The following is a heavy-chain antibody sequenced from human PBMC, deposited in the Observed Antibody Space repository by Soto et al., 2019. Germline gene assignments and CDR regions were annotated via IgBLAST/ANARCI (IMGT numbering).Heavy chain of an antibody. J-gene: IGHJ6*02. CDR1: GYTFTDYY. D-gene: IGHD5-12*01. CDR2: ISPHNCDN. CDR3: ARDGGVASVYGMDV. Sequence: QVHLVQSGAEVKRPGASVKVSCKASGYTFTDYYIHWVRQAPGQGLEWLGWISPHNCDNNYAQKLRGRVTLSRDTTINTSYLKMDRLTTDDTAVYYCARDGGVASVYGMDVWGQGTTVTVSS. V-gene: IGHV1-2*02.